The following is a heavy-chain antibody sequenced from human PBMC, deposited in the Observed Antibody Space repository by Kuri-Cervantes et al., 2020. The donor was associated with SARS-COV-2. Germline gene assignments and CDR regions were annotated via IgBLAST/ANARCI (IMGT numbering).Heavy chain of an antibody. CDR2: ISGSGGST. CDR3: AKDLGRPNWFDP. Sequence: GGSLRLSCAASGFTFSSYAMSWVRQAPGKGLEWVSDISGSGGSTYYADSVKGRFTISRDNTKNTLYLQMNSLRAEDTAVYYCAKDLGRPNWFDPWGQGTLVTVSS. CDR1: GFTFSSYA. V-gene: IGHV3-23*01. J-gene: IGHJ5*02.